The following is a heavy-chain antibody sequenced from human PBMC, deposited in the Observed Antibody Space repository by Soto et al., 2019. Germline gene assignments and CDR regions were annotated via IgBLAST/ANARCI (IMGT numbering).Heavy chain of an antibody. CDR2: INPNSGGT. CDR3: ARSLLDEYSSSWRSAYYGMDV. J-gene: IGHJ6*02. D-gene: IGHD6-13*01. V-gene: IGHV1-2*02. CDR1: GFTFSAYY. Sequence: HVQLVQSGAEVKKPGASVKVSCKASGFTFSAYYIYWVRQAPGQGLEWIGWINPNSGGTNNAQKFQGRVTMTRDRSTSTVYMELSALIPDDTAVYYCARSLLDEYSSSWRSAYYGMDVWCQGTTVAVSS.